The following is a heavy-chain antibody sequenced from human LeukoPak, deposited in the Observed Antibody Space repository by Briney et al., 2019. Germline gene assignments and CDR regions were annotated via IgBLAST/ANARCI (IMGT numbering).Heavy chain of an antibody. CDR1: GGSISGYY. CDR2: IYTSGST. J-gene: IGHJ5*02. CDR3: ARGVMVRGGNWFDP. Sequence: SETLSLTCTVSGGSISGYYWSWIRQPAGKGLEWIGRIYTSGSTNYNPSLKSRVTMSVDTSENQFSLKLSSVTAADTAVYYCARGVMVRGGNWFDPWGQGTLVTVSS. V-gene: IGHV4-4*07. D-gene: IGHD3-10*01.